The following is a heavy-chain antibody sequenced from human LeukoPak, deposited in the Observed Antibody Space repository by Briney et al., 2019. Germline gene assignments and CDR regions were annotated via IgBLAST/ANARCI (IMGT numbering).Heavy chain of an antibody. V-gene: IGHV6-1*01. CDR2: TYYRSKWYS. Sequence: SQTLSLTCVISGDSVSSNSAAWNWIRQSPSRGLEWLGRTYYRSKWYSDYAVYVRSRIPINADTSKNQFSLQLNSVTPEDTAVYYCGRDRGRYLDNWGLGTLVTVSS. D-gene: IGHD2-2*02. J-gene: IGHJ4*02. CDR1: GDSVSSNSAA. CDR3: GRDRGRYLDN.